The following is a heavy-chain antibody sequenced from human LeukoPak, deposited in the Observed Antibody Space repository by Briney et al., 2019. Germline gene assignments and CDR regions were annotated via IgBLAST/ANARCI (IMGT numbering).Heavy chain of an antibody. J-gene: IGHJ6*02. CDR1: GFTFGDYA. CDR2: IRSKAYGGTT. V-gene: IGHV3-49*03. Sequence: RPGGSLRLSCTASGFTFGDYAMSWFRQAPGKGLEWVGFIRSKAYGGTTEYAASVKGRFTISRDDSKSIAYLQMNSLKTEDTAVYYCTRVGEDYGDYGGLHYGMDVWGQGTTVTVSS. CDR3: TRVGEDYGDYGGLHYGMDV. D-gene: IGHD4-17*01.